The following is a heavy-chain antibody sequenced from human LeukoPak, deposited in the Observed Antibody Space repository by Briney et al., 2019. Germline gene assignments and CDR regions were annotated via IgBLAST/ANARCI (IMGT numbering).Heavy chain of an antibody. Sequence: SETLSLTCAVYGGSFSGYYWSWIRQPPGKGLEWIGEINHSGSTNYNPSLKSRVTLSVDPSKNQFSLKLRSVSAADTAVYYCAGGAIAVAGKGGGVYYMDIWGKGTTVTVSS. V-gene: IGHV4-34*01. J-gene: IGHJ6*03. D-gene: IGHD6-19*01. CDR3: AGGAIAVAGKGGGVYYMDI. CDR2: INHSGST. CDR1: GGSFSGYY.